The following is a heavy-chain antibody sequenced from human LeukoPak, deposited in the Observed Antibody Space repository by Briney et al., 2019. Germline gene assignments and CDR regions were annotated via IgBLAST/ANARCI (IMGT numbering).Heavy chain of an antibody. Sequence: GGSLRLSCAASGFTFSSYEMNWVRQAPGKGLEWGSYICSSGSTIYYADSWKGRFTISRDNAKNSLYLQMNSLRAEDTAVYYCARAVWFGAREFDYWGQGTLVTVSS. D-gene: IGHD3-10*01. CDR2: ICSSGSTI. J-gene: IGHJ4*02. CDR3: ARAVWFGAREFDY. CDR1: GFTFSSYE. V-gene: IGHV3-48*03.